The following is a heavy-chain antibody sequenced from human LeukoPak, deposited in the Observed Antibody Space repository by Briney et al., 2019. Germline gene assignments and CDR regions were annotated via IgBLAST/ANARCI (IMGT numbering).Heavy chain of an antibody. Sequence: GGSLRLSCAASGFTFSDYYMSWIRQAPGKGLEWVSYISSSGSTIYYADSVKGRFTISRDNAKNSLYLQMNSLRAEDTAVYYCARDRRYCSGGSCYSRGNNWFDPWGQGTLVTVSS. CDR2: ISSSGSTI. D-gene: IGHD2-15*01. J-gene: IGHJ5*02. CDR1: GFTFSDYY. CDR3: ARDRRYCSGGSCYSRGNNWFDP. V-gene: IGHV3-11*01.